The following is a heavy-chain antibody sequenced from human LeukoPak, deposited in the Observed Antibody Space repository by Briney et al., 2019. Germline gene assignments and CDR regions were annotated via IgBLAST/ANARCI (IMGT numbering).Heavy chain of an antibody. V-gene: IGHV4-34*01. J-gene: IGHJ4*02. CDR1: GGSFNANY. D-gene: IGHD4-23*01. Sequence: SETLSLTCAVFGGSFNANYWSWIRQPPGRGLEWIGEIYHTGGTNSDPSLKSRVTISVDTSRNQFSLNLKSVTAADTAVYYCASARWDYWGQGILVTVSS. CDR3: ASARWDY. CDR2: IYHTGGT.